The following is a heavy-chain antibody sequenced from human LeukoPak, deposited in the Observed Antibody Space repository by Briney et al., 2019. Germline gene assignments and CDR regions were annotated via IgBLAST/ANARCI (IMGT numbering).Heavy chain of an antibody. Sequence: SQTLSLTCAISGDSVSSNSAAWNCITQSPSRGLEWLGRTYYRSKWYNDYAVSVKSRITINPDTSKNQFSLQLNSVTPEDTAVYYCARDRRYSSGWFDYWGQGTLVTVSS. J-gene: IGHJ4*02. CDR3: ARDRRYSSGWFDY. CDR2: TYYRSKWYN. CDR1: GDSVSSNSAA. V-gene: IGHV6-1*01. D-gene: IGHD6-19*01.